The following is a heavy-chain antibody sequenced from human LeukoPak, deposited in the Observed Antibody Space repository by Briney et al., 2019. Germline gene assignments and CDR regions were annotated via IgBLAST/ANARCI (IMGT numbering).Heavy chain of an antibody. CDR2: INPNSGGT. CDR1: GYTITGYY. J-gene: IGHJ4*02. Sequence: ASVKVSCKASGYTITGYYMHWVRQAPGQGLEWMGWINPNSGGTNYAQKFQGRVTMTRDTSISTAYMELSRLRSDDTAVYYCARTLYYYDSSGYELPLWGQGTLVTVSS. CDR3: ARTLYYYDSSGYELPL. D-gene: IGHD3-22*01. V-gene: IGHV1-2*02.